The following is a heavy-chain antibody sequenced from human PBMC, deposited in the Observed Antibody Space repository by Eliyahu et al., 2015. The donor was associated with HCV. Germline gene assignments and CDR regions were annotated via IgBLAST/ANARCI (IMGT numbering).Heavy chain of an antibody. J-gene: IGHJ5*02. V-gene: IGHV6-1*01. CDR3: ARDEPHWRYCSGGSCGNWFDP. Sequence: QVQLQQSGPGLVKPSQTLSLTCAISGDXVSSNXAAWXWXRQSPSRGLEWLGRTYYRSKWYNDYAVSVKSRITINPDTSKNQFSLQLNSVTPEDTAVYYCARDEPHWRYCSGGSCGNWFDPWGQGTLVTVSS. D-gene: IGHD2-15*01. CDR1: GDXVSSNXAA. CDR2: TYYRSKWYN.